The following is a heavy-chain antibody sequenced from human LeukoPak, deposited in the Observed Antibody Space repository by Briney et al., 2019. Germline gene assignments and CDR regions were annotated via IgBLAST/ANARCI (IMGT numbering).Heavy chain of an antibody. Sequence: SQTLSLTCTVSGGSISSGDYYWSWIRQPPGKGLEWIGYIYYSGSTYYNPSLKSRVTISVDTSKNQFSLKLSSVTAADTAVYYGARAPAATVTGAFDIWGQGTMVTVSS. J-gene: IGHJ3*02. CDR2: IYYSGST. CDR3: ARAPAATVTGAFDI. D-gene: IGHD4-17*01. V-gene: IGHV4-30-4*01. CDR1: GGSISSGDYY.